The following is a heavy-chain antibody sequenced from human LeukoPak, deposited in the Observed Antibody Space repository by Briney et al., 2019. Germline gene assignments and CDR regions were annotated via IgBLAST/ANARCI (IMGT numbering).Heavy chain of an antibody. Sequence: GASVKVSCKASGYTFTSYGISWVRQAPGQGLEWMGWISAYNGNTNYAQKLQGRVTMTTDTSTSTAYMELSSLRSEDTAVYYCARAELLWFGETRYYYGMDVWGQGTTVTVSS. J-gene: IGHJ6*02. CDR3: ARAELLWFGETRYYYGMDV. CDR1: GYTFTSYG. CDR2: ISAYNGNT. D-gene: IGHD3-10*01. V-gene: IGHV1-18*01.